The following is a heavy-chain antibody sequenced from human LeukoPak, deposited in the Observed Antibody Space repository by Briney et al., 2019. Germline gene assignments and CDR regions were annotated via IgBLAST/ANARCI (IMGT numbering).Heavy chain of an antibody. CDR2: IKQDGSEK. CDR3: ARNQRRLDY. V-gene: IGHV3-7*01. Sequence: GGYLRRYCAASGFTFSSYWMSWVRQAPGKGLELVANIKQDGSEKYYVDSVKGRFTISRDNAKNSLYLQMNSLRAEDTAVYYCARNQRRLDYWGQGTLVTVSS. D-gene: IGHD1-14*01. J-gene: IGHJ4*02. CDR1: GFTFSSYW.